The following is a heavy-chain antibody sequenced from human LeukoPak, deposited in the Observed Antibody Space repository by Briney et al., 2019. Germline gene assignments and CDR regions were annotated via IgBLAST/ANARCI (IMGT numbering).Heavy chain of an antibody. CDR3: ARTRFDSSGYYPYYFDY. V-gene: IGHV4-61*05. CDR2: IYYTGTT. D-gene: IGHD3-22*01. J-gene: IGHJ4*02. CDR1: GVAISISSYY. Sequence: SETLSLTCTVSGVAISISSYYWGWIPQPPGKGLEWSGYIYYTGTTHYNPSLKSRVTISVDRSTNQFSLKLNSVTAADTAVYFCARTRFDSSGYYPYYFDYWGKGTLVTVSS.